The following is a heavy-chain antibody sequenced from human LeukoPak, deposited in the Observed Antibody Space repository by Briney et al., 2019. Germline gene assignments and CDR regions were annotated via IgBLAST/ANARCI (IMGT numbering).Heavy chain of an antibody. Sequence: GGSLRLSCAASGFTFSDYYMSWIRQAPGKGLEWVANIKQDGSEKYYVDSVKGRFTISRDNAKNSLYLQMNSLRAEDTAVYYCARDGTGTPYDYWGQGTLVTVSS. J-gene: IGHJ4*02. D-gene: IGHD1-14*01. CDR1: GFTFSDYY. CDR2: IKQDGSEK. V-gene: IGHV3-7*01. CDR3: ARDGTGTPYDY.